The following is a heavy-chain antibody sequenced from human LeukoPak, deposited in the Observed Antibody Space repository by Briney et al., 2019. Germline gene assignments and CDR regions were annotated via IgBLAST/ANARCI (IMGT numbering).Heavy chain of an antibody. CDR1: GGSISTYY. V-gene: IGHV4-59*01. CDR3: ARDTGTVVDY. J-gene: IGHJ4*02. CDR2: IYYSGST. D-gene: IGHD4-23*01. Sequence: SETLSLTCTVSGGSISTYYWSWIRQPPGKGLEWIGYIYYSGSTNYNPSLKSRVTTSADTSKNQFSLKLSSVTAADTAVYYCARDTGTVVDYWGQGTLVTVSS.